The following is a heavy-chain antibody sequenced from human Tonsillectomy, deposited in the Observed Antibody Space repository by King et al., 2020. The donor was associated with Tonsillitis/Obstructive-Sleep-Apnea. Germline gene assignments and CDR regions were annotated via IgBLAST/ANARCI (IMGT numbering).Heavy chain of an antibody. Sequence: VQLVESGGGLVQPGGSLRLSCVTSGFTFGNFAMHWVRQAPGKGLEFVSAINYNGGSTYYANSVKGRFIISRDNSKNTLYLQMGSLRAEDMAVYYCAREAYDISGSCDYWGQGTLVTVSS. V-gene: IGHV3-64*01. CDR1: GFTFGNFA. J-gene: IGHJ4*02. CDR2: INYNGGST. CDR3: AREAYDISGSCDY. D-gene: IGHD3-22*01.